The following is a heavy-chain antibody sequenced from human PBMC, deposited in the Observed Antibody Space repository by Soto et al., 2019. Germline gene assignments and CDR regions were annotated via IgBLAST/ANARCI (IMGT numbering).Heavy chain of an antibody. CDR3: ARGKPSGYRFGPRSFFYYGLDV. V-gene: IGHV4-34*01. CDR1: SASLGGHY. CDR2: VHPRGST. J-gene: IGHJ6*02. D-gene: IGHD5-18*01. Sequence: SETLSLTCAVFSASLGGHYWAWTRHSPDKXLEWIGEVHPRGSTDYNPYLKSRLTLSLDTSKNQFSLKVASVTAADTAVYFCARGKPSGYRFGPRSFFYYGLDVWGPGTTLSVSS.